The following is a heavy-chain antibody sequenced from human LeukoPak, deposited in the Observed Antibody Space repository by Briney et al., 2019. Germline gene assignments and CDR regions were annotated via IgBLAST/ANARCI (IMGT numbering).Heavy chain of an antibody. D-gene: IGHD3-22*01. CDR2: ISYDGSNK. Sequence: GGSLRLSCEASGYIFSSIAMSWVRQAPGKGLEWVAVISYDGSNKYYADSVKGRFTISRDNSKNTLYLQMNSLRAEDTAVYYCAREGDSSGYYLDYWGQGTLVTVSS. J-gene: IGHJ4*02. CDR1: GYIFSSIA. CDR3: AREGDSSGYYLDY. V-gene: IGHV3-30-3*01.